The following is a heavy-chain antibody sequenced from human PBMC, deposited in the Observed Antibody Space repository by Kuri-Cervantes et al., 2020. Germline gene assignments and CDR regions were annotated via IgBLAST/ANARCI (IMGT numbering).Heavy chain of an antibody. J-gene: IGHJ4*02. V-gene: IGHV1-8*02. CDR2: FDPEDGET. Sequence: ASVKVSCKASGYTFTGYYMHWVRQAPGQGLEWMGGFDPEDGETIYAQKFQGRVTMTRNTSISTAYMGLSSLRSEDTAVYYCARGPNSILWWWGWGQGTLVTVSS. D-gene: IGHD2-21*01. CDR3: ARGPNSILWWWG. CDR1: GYTFTGYY.